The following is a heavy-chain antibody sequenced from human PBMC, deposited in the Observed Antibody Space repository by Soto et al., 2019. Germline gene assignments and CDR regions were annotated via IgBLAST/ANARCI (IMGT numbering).Heavy chain of an antibody. CDR2: IIPIFGTA. Sequence: SVKVSCKASGGTFSSYAISWVRQAPGQGLEWMGGIIPIFGTANYAQKFQGRVTITADESTSTAYMELSSLRSEDTAVYYCASTNSRDGYNGYWGQGTLVTVSS. CDR1: GGTFSSYA. D-gene: IGHD3-22*01. CDR3: ASTNSRDGYNGY. J-gene: IGHJ4*02. V-gene: IGHV1-69*13.